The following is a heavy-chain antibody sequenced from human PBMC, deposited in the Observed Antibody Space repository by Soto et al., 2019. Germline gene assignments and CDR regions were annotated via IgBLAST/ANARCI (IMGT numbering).Heavy chain of an antibody. D-gene: IGHD4-17*01. CDR1: DDAFKSYA. CDR3: ARDPTNDFGDDTFDY. CDR2: IIPSYDRT. V-gene: IGHV1-69*06. J-gene: IGHJ4*02. Sequence: QVLLLQSGSEVKKAGSSVKVSCKPSDDAFKSYAIHWVRQAPGQGLEYMGRIIPSYDRTKYAQKFQGRLTLTADMYTSTVYMELCSLRSEDTAVYYCARDPTNDFGDDTFDYWGQGTKVIVSS.